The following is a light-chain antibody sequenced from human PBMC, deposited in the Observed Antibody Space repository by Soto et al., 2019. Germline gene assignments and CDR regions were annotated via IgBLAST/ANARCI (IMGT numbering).Light chain of an antibody. CDR3: AAWDNSLRWV. Sequence: QSVLTQPPSVSGTPGQRVTISYSGSSSNVGSNFVYWYQQFPGTAPKLLIYRTDQRPSGVPDRFSASKPGTSASLAISGLRSDDEADYYCAAWDNSLRWVFGGGTKLTVL. CDR1: SSNVGSNF. J-gene: IGLJ3*02. CDR2: RTD. V-gene: IGLV1-47*01.